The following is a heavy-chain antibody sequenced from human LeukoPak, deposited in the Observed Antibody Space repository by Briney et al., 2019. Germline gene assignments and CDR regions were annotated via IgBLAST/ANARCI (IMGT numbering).Heavy chain of an antibody. CDR3: ARDRDSSGYNEFDY. CDR2: IYSSGSTI. CDR1: GLPFSSYE. D-gene: IGHD3-22*01. J-gene: IGHJ4*02. V-gene: IGHV3-48*03. Sequence: GGSLRLSCAASGLPFSSYEMIWVRDAPGRALECVSYIYSSGSTIYYPASVKGRFTISRDNAKNPLYVQINNLRSHDHAVLCCARDRDSSGYNEFDYWGQGTLVTVSS.